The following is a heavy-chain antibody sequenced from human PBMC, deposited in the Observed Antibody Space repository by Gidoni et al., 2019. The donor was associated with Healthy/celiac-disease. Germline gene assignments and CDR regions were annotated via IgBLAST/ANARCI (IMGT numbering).Heavy chain of an antibody. CDR1: GGSFSGYY. D-gene: IGHD3-10*01. CDR2: INHSGST. Sequence: QVQLQQWGAGLLKPSETLSLTCAVYGGSFSGYYWSWIRQPPGKGLEWIGEINHSGSTNYNPSLKSRVTISVDTSKNQFSLKLSSVTAADTAVYYCARRPAVYGSGSYSDYWGQGTLVTVSS. V-gene: IGHV4-34*01. CDR3: ARRPAVYGSGSYSDY. J-gene: IGHJ4*02.